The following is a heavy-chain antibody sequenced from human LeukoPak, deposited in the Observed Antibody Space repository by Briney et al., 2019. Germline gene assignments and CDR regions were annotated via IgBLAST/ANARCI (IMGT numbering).Heavy chain of an antibody. Sequence: SETLSLTCTVSGGSISSSSYYWGWIRQPPGKGLEWIGRIYYSGSTYYNPSLKSRVTISVDTSKNQFSLKLSSVTAADTAVYYCARDLGNSYYYYYMDVWGKGTTVTVSS. CDR2: IYYSGST. V-gene: IGHV4-39*07. D-gene: IGHD4-23*01. CDR3: ARDLGNSYYYYYMDV. CDR1: GGSISSSSYY. J-gene: IGHJ6*03.